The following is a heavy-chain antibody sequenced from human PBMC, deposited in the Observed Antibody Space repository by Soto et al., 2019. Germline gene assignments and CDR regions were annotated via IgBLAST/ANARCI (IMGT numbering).Heavy chain of an antibody. CDR3: ARHRYYLAGMDV. CDR2: IDPSDSYT. V-gene: IGHV5-10-1*01. J-gene: IGHJ6*02. D-gene: IGHD3-10*01. Sequence: GESLKISCKGSGYSFTSYWIIWVRQMPGKGLEWMGRIDPSDSYTNYSPSFQGHVTISADKSISTAYLQWSSLKASDTAMYYCARHRYYLAGMDVWGQGTTVTVSS. CDR1: GYSFTSYW.